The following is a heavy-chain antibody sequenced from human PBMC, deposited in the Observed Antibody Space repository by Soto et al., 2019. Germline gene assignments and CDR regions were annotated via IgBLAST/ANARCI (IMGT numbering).Heavy chain of an antibody. CDR2: IYYSGST. D-gene: IGHD6-13*01. V-gene: IGHV4-31*03. CDR3: ARLEAGRFDY. Sequence: SETLSLTCTVSGGSISSGGYYWSWIRQHPGKGLEWIGYIYYSGSTYYNPSLKSRVTISVDTSKNQFSLKLSSVTAADTAVYYCARLEAGRFDYWGQGTLVTVSS. J-gene: IGHJ4*02. CDR1: GGSISSGGYY.